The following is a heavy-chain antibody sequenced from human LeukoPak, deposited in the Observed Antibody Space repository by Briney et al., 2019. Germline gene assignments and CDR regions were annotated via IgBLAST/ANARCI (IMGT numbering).Heavy chain of an antibody. CDR2: INHSGST. CDR3: AREESGGFSY. J-gene: IGHJ4*02. CDR1: GGSVSSYC. V-gene: IGHV4-34*01. Sequence: SETLSLTCTVSGGSVSSYCWSWIRQPPGKGLEWIGEINHSGSTNYNPSLKSRVTISVDTSKNQFSLKLSSVTAADTAVYYCAREESGGFSYWGQGTLVTVSS. D-gene: IGHD3-10*01.